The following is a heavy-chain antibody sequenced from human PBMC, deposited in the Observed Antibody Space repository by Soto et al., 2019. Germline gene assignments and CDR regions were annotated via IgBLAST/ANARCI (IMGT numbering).Heavy chain of an antibody. Sequence: QVQLVQSGPEVKQPGASVKISCKASGYTFTNYYIHWVRQAPGQGLEWGGLSNPNGDRPTYAERFQGRITMTRDTDTNTVSMEVRSLRSEDSAVYYCARGSCSGVSCYGMAVWGQGTAVTVSS. J-gene: IGHJ6*02. CDR1: GYTFTNYY. CDR3: ARGSCSGVSCYGMAV. D-gene: IGHD2-15*01. V-gene: IGHV1-46*01. CDR2: SNPNGDRP.